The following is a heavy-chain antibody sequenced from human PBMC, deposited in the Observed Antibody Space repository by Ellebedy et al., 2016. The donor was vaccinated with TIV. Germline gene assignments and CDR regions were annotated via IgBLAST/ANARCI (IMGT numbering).Heavy chain of an antibody. D-gene: IGHD3-22*01. CDR2: INPDRGDT. V-gene: IGHV1-2*02. Sequence: AASVKVSCKASGYSFTGYYIHWVRQPPGQGLEWMGWINPDRGDTKYPQSFQVRVSMTRDTSSSTAYIELSGLTSDDTAIYYCAKDRFPYYDSSGTTGYFDCWGQGTLVTVSS. CDR3: AKDRFPYYDSSGTTGYFDC. J-gene: IGHJ4*02. CDR1: GYSFTGYY.